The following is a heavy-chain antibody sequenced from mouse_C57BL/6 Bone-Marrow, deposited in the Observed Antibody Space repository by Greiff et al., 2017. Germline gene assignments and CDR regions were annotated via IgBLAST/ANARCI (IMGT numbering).Heavy chain of an antibody. CDR3: ARFCDYDGGYAMDY. D-gene: IGHD2-4*01. CDR1: GYTFTSYW. J-gene: IGHJ4*01. Sequence: VQLQQPGAELVKPGASVKMSCKASGYTFTSYWITWVKQRPGQGLEWIGDIYPGSGSTNYNEKFKSKATLTVDTSSSTAYMQLSSLTSEDSAVYYCARFCDYDGGYAMDYWGQGTSVTVSS. CDR2: IYPGSGST. V-gene: IGHV1-55*01.